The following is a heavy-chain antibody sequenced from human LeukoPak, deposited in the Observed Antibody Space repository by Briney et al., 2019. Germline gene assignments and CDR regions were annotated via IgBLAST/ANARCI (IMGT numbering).Heavy chain of an antibody. J-gene: IGHJ4*02. V-gene: IGHV4-59*01. CDR3: ARESYGTN. CDR1: GGSISSYY. Sequence: PSETLFLTCTVSGGSISSYYWSWIRQPPGKGLEWIGYIYYSGSTNYNPSLKSRVTISVDTSKNQFSLKLSSVTAADTAVYYCARESYGTNWGQGTLVTVSS. D-gene: IGHD5-18*01. CDR2: IYYSGST.